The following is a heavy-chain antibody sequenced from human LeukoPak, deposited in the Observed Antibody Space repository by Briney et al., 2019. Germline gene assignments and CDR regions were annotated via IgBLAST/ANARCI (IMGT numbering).Heavy chain of an antibody. CDR2: ISYDGSNK. V-gene: IGHV3-30-3*01. D-gene: IGHD5-24*01. Sequence: GGSLRLSCAASGFTFSSYAMHWVRQAPGKGLEWVAVISYDGSNKYYADSVKGRFTISRDNSKNTLYLQMNSLRAEDTAVYYCARGRIRNYQNVYYFDYWGQGTLVTVSS. J-gene: IGHJ4*02. CDR1: GFTFSSYA. CDR3: ARGRIRNYQNVYYFDY.